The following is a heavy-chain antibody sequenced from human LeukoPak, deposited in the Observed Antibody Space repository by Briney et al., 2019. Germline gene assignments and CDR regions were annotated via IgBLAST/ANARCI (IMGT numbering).Heavy chain of an antibody. J-gene: IGHJ5*02. D-gene: IGHD3-22*01. CDR3: ARETYYYDSSGYGKRNWFDP. CDR1: GGTFSSYA. CDR2: INPNSGGT. V-gene: IGHV1-2*02. Sequence: GAAVKVSCKASGGTFSSYAISWVRQAPVQGLEWMGWINPNSGGTNYAQKFQGRVTMTRDTSISTAYMELSRLRSDDTAVYYCARETYYYDSSGYGKRNWFDPWGQGTLVTVSS.